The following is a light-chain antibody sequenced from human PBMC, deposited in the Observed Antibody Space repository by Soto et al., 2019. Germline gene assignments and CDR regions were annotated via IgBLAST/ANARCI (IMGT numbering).Light chain of an antibody. Sequence: EIVLTQSPGTLSLSPGERATLSCRASQTVTSSYFAWYQQRPCQAPRLLIDATSSRATGIPDRFSGSGSGTDFTLTISSLDPEDFAVYYCQQYGGSRWTFGQGTKVDI. CDR2: ATS. J-gene: IGKJ1*01. V-gene: IGKV3-20*01. CDR3: QQYGGSRWT. CDR1: QTVTSSY.